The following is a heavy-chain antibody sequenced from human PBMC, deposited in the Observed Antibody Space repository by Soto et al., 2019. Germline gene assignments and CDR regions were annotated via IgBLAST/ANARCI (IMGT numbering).Heavy chain of an antibody. CDR2: ISYDGSNK. CDR1: GFTFSSYG. J-gene: IGHJ6*02. Sequence: GGSLRLSCAASGFTFSSYGMHWVRQAPGKGLEWVAVISYDGSNKYYADSVKGRFTISRDNSKNTLYLQMNSLRAEDTAVYYCARDRNWNYFRRDYGMDVWGQGTTVTVSS. D-gene: IGHD1-7*01. V-gene: IGHV3-30*03. CDR3: ARDRNWNYFRRDYGMDV.